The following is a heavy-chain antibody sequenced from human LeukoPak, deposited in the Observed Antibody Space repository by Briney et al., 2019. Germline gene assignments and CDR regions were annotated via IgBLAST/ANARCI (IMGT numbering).Heavy chain of an antibody. D-gene: IGHD3-16*01. CDR3: ARDDVASVFDY. J-gene: IGHJ4*02. CDR1: GFTVTSNY. V-gene: IGHV3-66*02. Sequence: GGSLRLSCAASGFTVTSNYMTWVRQAPGKRLEWVSVIYSGGSTYYADSVKGRFTISRDNSKNTLYLQMNSLRAEDTAIYYCARDDVASVFDYWGQGTLVTVSS. CDR2: IYSGGST.